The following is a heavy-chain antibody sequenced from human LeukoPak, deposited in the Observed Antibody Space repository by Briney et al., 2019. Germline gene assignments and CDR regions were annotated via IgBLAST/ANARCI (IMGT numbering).Heavy chain of an antibody. D-gene: IGHD1-26*01. J-gene: IGHJ4*02. Sequence: SETLSLTCTVSGGSISSSSYYWGWIRQPPGKGLEWIGSIYYSGSTYYNPSLKSRVTISVDTSKNQFSLKLSSVTAADTAVYYCARVRGSYYDYWGQGTLVTASS. CDR1: GGSISSSSYY. V-gene: IGHV4-39*07. CDR2: IYYSGST. CDR3: ARVRGSYYDY.